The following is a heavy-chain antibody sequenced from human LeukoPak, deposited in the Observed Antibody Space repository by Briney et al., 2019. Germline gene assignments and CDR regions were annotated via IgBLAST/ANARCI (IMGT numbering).Heavy chain of an antibody. J-gene: IGHJ4*02. D-gene: IGHD1-1*01. CDR1: GGTFSSYA. CDR3: ARGPTGTTYSLY. V-gene: IGHV1-69*01. CDR2: IIPIFGTA. Sequence: SVKVSCKASGGTFSSYAISWVRQAPGQGLEWMGGIIPIFGTANYAQKFQGRVTITADESTSAAYMELSSLRSEDTAVYYCARGPTGTTYSLYWGQGTLVTVSS.